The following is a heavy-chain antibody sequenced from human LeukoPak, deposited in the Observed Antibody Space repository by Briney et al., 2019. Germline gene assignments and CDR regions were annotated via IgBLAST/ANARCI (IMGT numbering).Heavy chain of an antibody. J-gene: IGHJ5*02. CDR2: INHSGST. CDR3: ARGHHYDFWSGYYPNWFDP. V-gene: IGHV4-34*01. D-gene: IGHD3-3*01. Sequence: PSETLSLTCAVYGGSFSGYYWSWIRQPPGKGLEWIGEINHSGSTNYNPSLKSRVTISVDTSKNQFSLKLSSVTAADTAVYYCARGHHYDFWSGYYPNWFDPWGQGTLVTVSS. CDR1: GGSFSGYY.